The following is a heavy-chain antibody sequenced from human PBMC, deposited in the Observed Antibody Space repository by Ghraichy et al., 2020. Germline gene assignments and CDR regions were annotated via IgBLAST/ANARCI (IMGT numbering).Heavy chain of an antibody. D-gene: IGHD3-22*01. J-gene: IGHJ3*02. Sequence: SGPTLVKPTQTLTLTCTFSGFSLSTSGMRVSWIRQPPGKALEWLARIDWDDDKFYSTSLKTRLTISKDASKNQVVLTMTNMDPVDTATYYCARGYDSSGFEAVGAFDIWGQGTMVTVSS. CDR2: IDWDDDK. CDR1: GFSLSTSGMR. CDR3: ARGYDSSGFEAVGAFDI. V-gene: IGHV2-70*04.